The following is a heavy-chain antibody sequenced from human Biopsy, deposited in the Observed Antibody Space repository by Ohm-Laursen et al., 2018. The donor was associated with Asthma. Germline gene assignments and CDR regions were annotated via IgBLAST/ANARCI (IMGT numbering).Heavy chain of an antibody. CDR1: GFTFSSYG. D-gene: IGHD2-21*02. CDR3: ANYEVVTAILPMDV. V-gene: IGHV3-30*18. J-gene: IGHJ6*02. Sequence: SLRLSCAASGFTFSSYGMHWVRQAPGKGLEWVAVITFDGSTQHYGDSVKGRFTISRDNSKNTLYLQMSSLRAEDTAVYYCANYEVVTAILPMDVWGQGTTVTVSS. CDR2: ITFDGSTQ.